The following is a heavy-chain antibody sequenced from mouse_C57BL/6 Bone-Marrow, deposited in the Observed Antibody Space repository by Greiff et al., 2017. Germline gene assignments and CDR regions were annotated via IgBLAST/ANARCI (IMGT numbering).Heavy chain of an antibody. D-gene: IGHD2-10*02. CDR1: EYEFPSHD. CDR2: INSDGGST. Sequence: EVKVEESGGGLVQPGESLKLSCESNEYEFPSHDMFWVRKTPEKRLELVAAINSDGGSTYYPDTMERRFIISRDNTKKTLYLQMSSLRSEDTALYYCARHGYGNYVLAMDYWGQGTSVTVSS. J-gene: IGHJ4*01. V-gene: IGHV5-2*03. CDR3: ARHGYGNYVLAMDY.